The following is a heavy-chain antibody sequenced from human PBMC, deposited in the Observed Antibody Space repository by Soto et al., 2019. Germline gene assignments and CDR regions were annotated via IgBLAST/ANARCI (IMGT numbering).Heavy chain of an antibody. CDR1: GYTFTGYY. Sequence: ASVKVSCKASGYTFTGYYMHWVRQAPGQGLEWMGWINPNSGGTNYAQKFQGWVTMTRDTSISTAYMELSRLRSDDTAVYYCARAGIAAAGTPYYMDVWGKGTTVTVSS. D-gene: IGHD6-13*01. J-gene: IGHJ6*03. CDR2: INPNSGGT. V-gene: IGHV1-2*04. CDR3: ARAGIAAAGTPYYMDV.